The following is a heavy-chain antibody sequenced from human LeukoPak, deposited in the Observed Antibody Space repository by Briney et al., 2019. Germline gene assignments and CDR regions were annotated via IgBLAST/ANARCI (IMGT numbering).Heavy chain of an antibody. CDR2: INPNNGDT. J-gene: IGHJ4*02. CDR3: ASYPRSTPAPPFDC. V-gene: IGHV1-2*06. D-gene: IGHD2-2*01. CDR1: GYTFTAQY. Sequence: GASVKVSCKASGYTFTAQYMHWVRQAPGQGLEWVGRINPNNGDTKYAQSFLGRVTMTRDTSTTTAYMELSSLRSDDTAVYVSASYPRSTPAPPFDCWGQGILVTVSS.